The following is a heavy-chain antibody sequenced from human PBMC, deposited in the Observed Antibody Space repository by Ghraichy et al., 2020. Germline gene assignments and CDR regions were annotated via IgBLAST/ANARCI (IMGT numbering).Heavy chain of an antibody. J-gene: IGHJ6*02. Sequence: LSLTCVGSGFTVSSYSMNWVRQAPGKVLEWVSYITSSGRFISYADSVKGRFTVSRDNAQNSLYLQMRSLRDEDTAVYYCARGSTVVRYYYYDGMDVWGQGTTVTVSS. CDR1: GFTVSSYS. D-gene: IGHD4-23*01. CDR2: ITSSGRFI. CDR3: ARGSTVVRYYYYDGMDV. V-gene: IGHV3-48*02.